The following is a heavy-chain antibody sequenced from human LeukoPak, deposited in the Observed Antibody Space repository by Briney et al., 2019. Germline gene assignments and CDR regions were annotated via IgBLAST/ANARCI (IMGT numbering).Heavy chain of an antibody. CDR1: GGSISSSSYC. CDR2: IYYGGST. Sequence: SETLSLTCIVSGGSISSSSYCWGWIRQPPGKGLEWIGSIYYGGSTYYNPSLKRRVTMSVDTSKNQFSLKLSSVTAADTAVYYCARHGVRGLWSGYYMGDNFDYWGQGTLVTVSS. J-gene: IGHJ4*02. D-gene: IGHD3-3*01. CDR3: ARHGVRGLWSGYYMGDNFDY. V-gene: IGHV4-39*01.